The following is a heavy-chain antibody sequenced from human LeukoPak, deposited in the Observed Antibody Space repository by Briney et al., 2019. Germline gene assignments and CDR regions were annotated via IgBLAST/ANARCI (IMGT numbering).Heavy chain of an antibody. CDR3: ATTSSIAAPGYFDY. CDR1: GFTFTSYW. V-gene: IGHV5-51*01. Sequence: TGGSLRLSCAASGFTFTSYWIGWVRQMPGKGLEWMGIIYPGDSDTRYSPSFQGQVTISADKSISTAYLQWSSLKASDTAMYHCATTSSIAAPGYFDYWGQGTLVTVSS. D-gene: IGHD6-6*01. J-gene: IGHJ4*02. CDR2: IYPGDSDT.